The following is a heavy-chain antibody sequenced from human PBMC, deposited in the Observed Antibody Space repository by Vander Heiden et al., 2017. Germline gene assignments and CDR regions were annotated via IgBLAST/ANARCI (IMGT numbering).Heavy chain of an antibody. CDR2: IENRGST. Sequence: QLQLQALAPGLVNPSATLSPTCSVSGGSIRSYFWSWIRQPPRKGLEGMGYIENRGSTDYNPSRKSRVTISRDTSKSQVSLKLNAVTAADTAVYYCVRDRFVAVPTAAQHYYGMDVWGQGTTVTVSS. CDR1: GGSIRSYF. D-gene: IGHD2-2*01. V-gene: IGHV4-59*01. J-gene: IGHJ6*02. CDR3: VRDRFVAVPTAAQHYYGMDV.